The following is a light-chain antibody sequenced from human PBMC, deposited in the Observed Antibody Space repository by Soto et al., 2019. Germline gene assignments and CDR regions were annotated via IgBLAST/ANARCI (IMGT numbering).Light chain of an antibody. CDR2: EVS. J-gene: IGLJ2*01. V-gene: IGLV2-14*01. Sequence: QSALTQPASVSGSPGQSITSSCTGTSSDVGGYNYVSWYQQHPGKAPKLMIYEVSNRPSGVSNRFSGSKSGNTASLTISGLQAEDGADYYCSSYTSSSTRVVFGGGTKRTVL. CDR1: SSDVGGYNY. CDR3: SSYTSSSTRVV.